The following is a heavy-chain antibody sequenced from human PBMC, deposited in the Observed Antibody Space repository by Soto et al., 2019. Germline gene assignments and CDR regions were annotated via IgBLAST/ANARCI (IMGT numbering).Heavy chain of an antibody. V-gene: IGHV3-30*18. Sequence: GGSLRLSCAASGFTFSSYAIHWVRQAPGKGLEWVALISYTGSNKYYADSMKGRFTISRDNSKNTLYLQMNSLRPEDTAVYYCAQDSSSSGIYTGRFDFWGQGTLVTVSS. CDR2: ISYTGSNK. J-gene: IGHJ4*02. CDR1: GFTFSSYA. D-gene: IGHD1-26*01. CDR3: AQDSSSSGIYTGRFDF.